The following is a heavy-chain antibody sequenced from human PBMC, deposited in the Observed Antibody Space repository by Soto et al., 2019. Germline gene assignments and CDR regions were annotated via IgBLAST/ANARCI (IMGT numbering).Heavy chain of an antibody. CDR2: IYPGDSDT. Sequence: GESLKISCKGSGYSFTSYWIGWVRQMPGKGLELMGIIYPGDSDTRYSPSFQGQVTISADKSISTAYLQWSSLKASDTAMYYCARHRIPTTSTCGMDVWGQGTTVTVSS. CDR1: GYSFTSYW. J-gene: IGHJ6*02. D-gene: IGHD2-21*01. V-gene: IGHV5-51*01. CDR3: ARHRIPTTSTCGMDV.